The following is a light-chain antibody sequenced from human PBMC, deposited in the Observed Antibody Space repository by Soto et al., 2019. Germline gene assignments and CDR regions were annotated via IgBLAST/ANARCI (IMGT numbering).Light chain of an antibody. CDR1: QSISTF. J-gene: IGKJ1*01. CDR3: QQSYSTPQT. CDR2: VAS. Sequence: DIQITQAPPSLSSYVLDIVTITCRASQSISTFLNWYQQKPGKAPSLLIYVASSLQSGVPSRFSGGGSGTDFTLTISSLQPEDFATYYCQQSYSTPQTFGQGTKVDIK. V-gene: IGKV1-39*01.